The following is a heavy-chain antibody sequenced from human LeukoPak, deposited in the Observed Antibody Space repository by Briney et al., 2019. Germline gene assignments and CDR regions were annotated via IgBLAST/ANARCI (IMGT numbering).Heavy chain of an antibody. CDR3: ARGWYCSGGSCYNWFDP. CDR2: ISAYNGNT. CDR1: GYTFTSYG. V-gene: IGHV1-18*01. J-gene: IGHJ5*02. D-gene: IGHD2-15*01. Sequence: ASVKVSCKASGYTFTSYGISWVRQAPGQGLEWMGWISAYNGNTNYAQKLQGRVTMTTDTSTSTAYMELRSLRSEDTAVYYCARGWYCSGGSCYNWFDPWGQGTLVTVSS.